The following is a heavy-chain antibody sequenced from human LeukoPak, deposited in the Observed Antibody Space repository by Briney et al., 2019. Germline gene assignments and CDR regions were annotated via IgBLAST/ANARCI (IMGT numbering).Heavy chain of an antibody. CDR2: IYHSGST. CDR1: GGSVSSGGYS. CDR3: ARQGHSYADDY. V-gene: IGHV4-30-2*01. Sequence: PSETLSLTCAVSGGSVSSGGYSWTWIRQPPGKGLEWVGYIYHSGSTYYNPSLKSRVTIPVDRSKNQISLKLSSVTAADTAVYYCARQGHSYADDYWGQGTLVTVSS. D-gene: IGHD3-16*01. J-gene: IGHJ4*02.